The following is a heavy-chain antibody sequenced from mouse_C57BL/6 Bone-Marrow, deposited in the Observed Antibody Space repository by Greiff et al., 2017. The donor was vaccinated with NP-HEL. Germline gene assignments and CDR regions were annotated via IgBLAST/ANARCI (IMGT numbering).Heavy chain of an antibody. CDR2: IDPENGDT. CDR1: GFNIKDDY. Sequence: EVQLQQSGAELVRPGASVKLSCTASGFNIKDDYMHWVKQRPEQGLEWIGWIDPENGDTEYASKFQGKATITADTSSNTAYLQLSSLTSEDTAVYYCTTPYYDGHYFDYWGQGTTLTVSS. D-gene: IGHD1-1*01. J-gene: IGHJ2*01. CDR3: TTPYYDGHYFDY. V-gene: IGHV14-4*01.